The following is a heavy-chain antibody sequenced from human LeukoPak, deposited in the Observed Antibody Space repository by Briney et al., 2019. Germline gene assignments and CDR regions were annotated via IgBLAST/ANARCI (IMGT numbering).Heavy chain of an antibody. CDR3: ARVPGYYGSSP. Sequence: PSETLSLTCTVSGGSISSYYWSWIRQPPGKGLVWIGYIYYSGSINYNPSLKSRVTISVDTSKNQFSLTLSSVTAADTAVYYCARVPGYYGSSPWGQGTLVTVSS. J-gene: IGHJ5*02. V-gene: IGHV4-59*01. CDR1: GGSISSYY. D-gene: IGHD3-10*01. CDR2: IYYSGSI.